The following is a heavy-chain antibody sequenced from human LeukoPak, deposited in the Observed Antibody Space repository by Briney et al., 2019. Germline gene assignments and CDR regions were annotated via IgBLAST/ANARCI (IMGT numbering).Heavy chain of an antibody. J-gene: IGHJ6*03. V-gene: IGHV4-34*01. CDR3: ARGWATLPTWREVYYYYYMGV. Sequence: PSETLSLTCAVYGGSFSGYYWSWIRQPPGKGLEWIGEINHSGSTNYNPSLKSRVTISVDTSKNQFSLKLSSVTAADTAVYYCARGWATLPTWREVYYYYYMGVWGKGTTVTVSS. CDR1: GGSFSGYY. D-gene: IGHD5-24*01. CDR2: INHSGST.